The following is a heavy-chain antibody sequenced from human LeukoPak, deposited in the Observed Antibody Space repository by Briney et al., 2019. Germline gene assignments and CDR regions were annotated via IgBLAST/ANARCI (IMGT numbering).Heavy chain of an antibody. V-gene: IGHV5-51*01. D-gene: IGHD2-2*01. CDR3: ARRYCTSNNCYRAFDF. CDR1: GYSFTNDW. Sequence: GESLKISCKASGYSFTNDWVGWVRQMPGKGLEWMGIIYPDDSDTRYSPSFQGQVTISADKSISTAYLQWSSLKASDTAMYYCARRYCTSNNCYRAFDFWGQGTLVTVSS. CDR2: IYPDDSDT. J-gene: IGHJ4*02.